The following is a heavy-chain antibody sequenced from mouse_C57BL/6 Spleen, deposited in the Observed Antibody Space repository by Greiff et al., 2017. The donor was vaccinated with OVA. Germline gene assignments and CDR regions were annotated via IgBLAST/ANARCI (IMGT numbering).Heavy chain of an antibody. J-gene: IGHJ4*01. Sequence: DVQLQESGPELVKPGDSVKISCKASGYSFTGYFMNWVMQSHGKSLEWIGRINPYNGDTFYNQKFKGKATLTVDKSSSTAHMELRSLTSEDSAVYYCARGGSSEYYYAMDYWGQGTSVTVSS. V-gene: IGHV1-20*01. D-gene: IGHD1-1*01. CDR1: GYSFTGYF. CDR3: ARGGSSEYYYAMDY. CDR2: INPYNGDT.